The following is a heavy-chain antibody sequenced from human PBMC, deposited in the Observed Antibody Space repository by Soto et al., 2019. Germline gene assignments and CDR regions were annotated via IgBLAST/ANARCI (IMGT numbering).Heavy chain of an antibody. CDR1: CYIVSILY. CDR2: TSGYSGNS. CDR3: ARDIFGNVDAFDI. V-gene: IGHV1-18*01. Sequence: ASVXVSCKACCYIVSILYINLLLQAPGQGLEWMGWTSGYSGNSKYAQKFQGRVTMTTDKSTNTGYMEMRSLTSDDTAVYYGARDIFGNVDAFDIWGHGTMVNV. D-gene: IGHD3-3*02. J-gene: IGHJ3*02.